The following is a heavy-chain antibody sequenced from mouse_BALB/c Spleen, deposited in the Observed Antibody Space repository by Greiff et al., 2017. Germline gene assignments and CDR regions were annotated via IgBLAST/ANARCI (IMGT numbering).Heavy chain of an antibody. J-gene: IGHJ4*01. V-gene: IGHV5-17*02. Sequence: EVMLVESGGGLVQPGGSRKLSCAASGFTFSSFGMHWVRQAPEKGLEWVAYISSGSSTIYYADTVKGRFTISRDNPKNTLFLQMTSLRSEDTAMYYCARFYGYDGYYYAMDYWGQGTSVTVSS. CDR2: ISSGSSTI. CDR1: GFTFSSFG. CDR3: ARFYGYDGYYYAMDY. D-gene: IGHD2-2*01.